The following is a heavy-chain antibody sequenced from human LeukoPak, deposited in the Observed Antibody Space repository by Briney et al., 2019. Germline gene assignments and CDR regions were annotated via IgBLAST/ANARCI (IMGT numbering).Heavy chain of an antibody. J-gene: IGHJ4*02. D-gene: IGHD6-19*01. CDR2: ISSSSSYI. CDR1: GFTFSSYS. V-gene: IGHV3-21*01. CDR3: ARERGSGWYYFDY. Sequence: GGSLRLSCAASGFTFSSYSMSWVRQAPGKGLEWVSSISSSSSYIYYADSVKGRFTISRDNAKNSLYLQMNSLRAEDTAVYYCARERGSGWYYFDYWGQGTLVTVSS.